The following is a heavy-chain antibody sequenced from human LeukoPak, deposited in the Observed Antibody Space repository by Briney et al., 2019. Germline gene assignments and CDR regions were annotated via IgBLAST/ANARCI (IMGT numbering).Heavy chain of an antibody. Sequence: GGSLRLSCAASGFTFSSYAMSWVRQAPGKGLEWVSAISGSGGSTYYADSVKGRFTISRDNSKNTLYLQMNSLRAEDTAVYYCARDTMVRGVTTYYFDYWGQGTLVTVSS. CDR1: GFTFSSYA. V-gene: IGHV3-23*01. D-gene: IGHD3-10*01. CDR3: ARDTMVRGVTTYYFDY. J-gene: IGHJ4*02. CDR2: ISGSGGST.